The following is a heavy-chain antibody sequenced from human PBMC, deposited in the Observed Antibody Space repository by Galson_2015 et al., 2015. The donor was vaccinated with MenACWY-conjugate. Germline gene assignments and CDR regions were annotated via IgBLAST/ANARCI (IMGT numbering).Heavy chain of an antibody. D-gene: IGHD6-25*01. Sequence: SETLSLTCAVSSGAISNSDWWTWVRQPPGKGLEWVGEISLSGETHYSPSLRGRVTISIDKSKNQISLKLSSVTAADTALYYCGTSGWIRINYWGQETLVTVSS. CDR3: GTSGWIRINY. CDR1: SGAISNSDW. V-gene: IGHV4/OR15-8*02. CDR2: ISLSGET. J-gene: IGHJ4*02.